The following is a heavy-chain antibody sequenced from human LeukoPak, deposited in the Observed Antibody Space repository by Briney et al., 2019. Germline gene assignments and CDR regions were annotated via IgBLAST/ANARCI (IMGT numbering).Heavy chain of an antibody. CDR3: AREQGHLIDY. CDR1: GFTFSIYS. CDR2: ISSLSNTI. Sequence: PGGSLRLSCAASGFTFSIYSMNWVRQAPGKGLEWVSYISSLSNTIYYADSVEGRFTISRDKAKNSLYLQMNSLRDEDTAMYYCAREQGHLIDYWGQGTLVTVAS. J-gene: IGHJ4*02. V-gene: IGHV3-48*02.